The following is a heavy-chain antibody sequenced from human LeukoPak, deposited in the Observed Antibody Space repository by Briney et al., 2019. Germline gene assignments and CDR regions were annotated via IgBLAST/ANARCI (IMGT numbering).Heavy chain of an antibody. J-gene: IGHJ4*02. D-gene: IGHD4-11*01. CDR2: ISGSGGST. CDR1: GFTFSSYA. CDR3: ANGPRYYSNYYFDY. Sequence: GGSLRLSCAASGFTFSSYAMSWVRQAPGKGLEWVSAISGSGGSTYYADSVKGRFTISRDNSKHTLYLQMNSLRAEDTAVYYCANGPRYYSNYYFDYWGQGTLVTVSS. V-gene: IGHV3-23*01.